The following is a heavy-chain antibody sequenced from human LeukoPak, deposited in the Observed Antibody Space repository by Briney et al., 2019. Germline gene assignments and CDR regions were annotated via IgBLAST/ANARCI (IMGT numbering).Heavy chain of an antibody. D-gene: IGHD2-2*01. CDR1: GYTFITYD. Sequence: ASVKVSCKTSGYTFITYDINWLRQAAGQGLEWMGWMNPNSANTGFAQKFQGRAAITRDTSTATAYLELSSLTSEDTVVYYCARAIRYQLLSDYWGQGTLVTVSS. CDR3: ARAIRYQLLSDY. V-gene: IGHV1-8*03. CDR2: MNPNSANT. J-gene: IGHJ4*02.